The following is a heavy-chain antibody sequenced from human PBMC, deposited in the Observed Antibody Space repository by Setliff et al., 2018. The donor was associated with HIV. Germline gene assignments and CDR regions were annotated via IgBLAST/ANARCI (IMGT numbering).Heavy chain of an antibody. CDR2: IWNAGSEK. CDR1: GFNFDIFA. J-gene: IGHJ4*02. CDR3: ARLSPPDDYGDLGGVDY. Sequence: GGSLRLSCAASGFNFDIFAMHWVRQAPGKGLEWVAAIWNAGSEKYYADSVKGRYSISRDNSQNTLFLQMDSLRVEDTASYYCARLSPPDDYGDLGGVDYWGQGTLVTVSS. D-gene: IGHD4-17*01. V-gene: IGHV3-33*08.